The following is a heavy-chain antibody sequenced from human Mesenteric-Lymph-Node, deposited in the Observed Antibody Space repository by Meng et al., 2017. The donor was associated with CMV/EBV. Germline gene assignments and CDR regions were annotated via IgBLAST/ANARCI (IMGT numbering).Heavy chain of an antibody. CDR3: AKDRITARPYYFDY. V-gene: IGHV3-23*01. J-gene: IGHJ4*02. CDR1: SLTFGSYA. Sequence: ASSLTFGSYAMSWVRQAPGKGLEWVSGISGSGGSTYYADSVKGRFTISRDNSKNTLYLQMNSLRAEDTAVYYCAKDRITARPYYFDYWGQGTLVTVSS. D-gene: IGHD6-13*01. CDR2: ISGSGGST.